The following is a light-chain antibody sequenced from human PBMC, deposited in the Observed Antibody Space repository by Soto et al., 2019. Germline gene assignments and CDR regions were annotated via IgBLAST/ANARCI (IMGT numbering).Light chain of an antibody. V-gene: IGLV1-47*01. CDR2: RIS. J-gene: IGLJ2*01. CDR1: SSNIGSNY. CDR3: AAWDDSLSGVV. Sequence: QSVLTQPPSASGTPGQRVTISCSGSSSNIGSNYVYWYQQLPGTVPQLLIYRISNRPPGVPDRFSGSKSGTSASLATSGLRSEDEADYYCAAWDDSLSGVVFGGGTKLTVL.